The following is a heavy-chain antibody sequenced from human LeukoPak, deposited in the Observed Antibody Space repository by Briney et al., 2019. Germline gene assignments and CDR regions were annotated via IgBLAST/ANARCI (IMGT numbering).Heavy chain of an antibody. CDR3: ARRDQDYYYYMDV. CDR1: GGSISSGDYY. V-gene: IGHV4-30-2*01. CDR2: IYHSGST. J-gene: IGHJ6*03. Sequence: SETLSLTCTVSGGSISSGDYYWSWIRQPPGKGLEWIGYIYHSGSTYYNPSLKSRVTISVDRSKNQFSLKLSSVTAADTAVYYCARRDQDYYYYMDVWGKGTTVTVSS. D-gene: IGHD2-2*01.